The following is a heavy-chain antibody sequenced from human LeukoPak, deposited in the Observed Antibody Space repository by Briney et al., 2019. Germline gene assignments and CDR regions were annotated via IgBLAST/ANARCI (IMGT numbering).Heavy chain of an antibody. D-gene: IGHD3-9*01. J-gene: IGHJ5*02. CDR1: GYTFASYY. CDR3: ARDPQRRYFDWLFTNNWFDP. V-gene: IGHV1-46*01. Sequence: GASVKVSCKASGYTFASYYMHWVRQAPGQGLEWMGIINPSGGSTSYAQKFQGRVTMTRDTSTSTVYMELSSLRSEDTAVYYCARDPQRRYFDWLFTNNWFDPWGQGTLVTVSS. CDR2: INPSGGST.